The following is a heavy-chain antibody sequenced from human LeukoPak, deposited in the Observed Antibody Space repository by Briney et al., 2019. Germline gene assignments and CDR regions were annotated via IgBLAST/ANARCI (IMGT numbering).Heavy chain of an antibody. J-gene: IGHJ3*01. V-gene: IGHV4-34*01. CDR2: VAHKGPTVYSPTLNR. CDR3: ARQEYSSSWDRGFDL. CDR1: GAYLSDYY. Sequence: EPSETLSLTCAVYGAYLSDYYWSWIRQSPGKGLQWIGEVAHKGPTVYSPTLNRKYNPSLESRVTMSVDPSKNQFSLKLTSVTVADTAVYYCARQEYSSSWDRGFDLWGQGTMVTVPS. D-gene: IGHD6-13*01.